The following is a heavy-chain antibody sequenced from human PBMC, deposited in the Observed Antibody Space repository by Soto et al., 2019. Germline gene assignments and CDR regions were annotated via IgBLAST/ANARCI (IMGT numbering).Heavy chain of an antibody. J-gene: IGHJ6*02. D-gene: IGHD3-10*01. CDR3: ARARMVRGIIYYYGMDV. CDR1: GGSISSDGNY. Sequence: QVQLQESGPGLVKSSQTLSLTCTVSGGSISSDGNYWSWIRQHPGKGLEWLGYIYYSGSTNYNPSLKSRVTISVDTSKNQFSLKLNSVTAADTAVYYCARARMVRGIIYYYGMDVWGQVTTVTVSS. CDR2: IYYSGST. V-gene: IGHV4-31*03.